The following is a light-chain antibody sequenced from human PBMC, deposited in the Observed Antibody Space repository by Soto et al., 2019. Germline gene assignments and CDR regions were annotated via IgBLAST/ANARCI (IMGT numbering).Light chain of an antibody. Sequence: EIVLTQSPATLSLSPGERATLSCRASQSISSYLAWFQQKPGQAPRLLIYDASSRATGIPARFSGSGSGTDFTLTISSEESEDSAAYYCQQRYNRYTFGQGTKLEIK. V-gene: IGKV3-11*01. CDR2: DAS. CDR1: QSISSY. CDR3: QQRYNRYT. J-gene: IGKJ2*01.